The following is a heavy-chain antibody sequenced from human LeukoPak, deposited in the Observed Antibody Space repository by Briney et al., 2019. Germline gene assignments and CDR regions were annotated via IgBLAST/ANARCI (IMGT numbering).Heavy chain of an antibody. CDR2: ISGRSGST. V-gene: IGHV3-23*01. Sequence: GGSLRLSCAASGFTFSSYAMSWVRQAPGKGLEWVSAISGRSGSTYYADSVKGRFTISRDNSKDTLYLQMNSLRAEDTAVYYCAKKEGSSWAHLDYWGQGTLVTGSS. CDR3: AKKEGSSWAHLDY. D-gene: IGHD6-13*01. J-gene: IGHJ4*02. CDR1: GFTFSSYA.